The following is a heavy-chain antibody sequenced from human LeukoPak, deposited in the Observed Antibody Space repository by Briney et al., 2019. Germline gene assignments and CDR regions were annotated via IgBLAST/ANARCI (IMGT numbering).Heavy chain of an antibody. CDR1: GGSISSSSYY. D-gene: IGHD3-3*01. Sequence: SETLSLTCTVSGGSISSSSYYWGWIRQPPGKGLEWIGSIYYSGSTYYNPSLKSRVTISVDTSKNQFSLKLSSVTAADTAVYYCARVKNDSSRITIFGVVITDAFDIWAKGQWSPSLQ. V-gene: IGHV4-39*07. J-gene: IGHJ3*02. CDR2: IYYSGST. CDR3: ARVKNDSSRITIFGVVITDAFDI.